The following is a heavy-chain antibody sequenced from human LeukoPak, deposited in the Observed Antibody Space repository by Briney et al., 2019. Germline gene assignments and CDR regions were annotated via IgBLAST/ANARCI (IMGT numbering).Heavy chain of an antibody. CDR1: GFTFCSYS. D-gene: IGHD5-18*01. V-gene: IGHV3-21*01. CDR2: ISSSSSYI. CDR3: ARVRQPAMVNFDY. Sequence: GGSLTLSCAASGFTFCSYSMNWVRPAPGKGLEWVSSISSSSSYIYYADSMKGRFTITRDNAKNSLYLQMNSLRAEDTAVYYCARVRQPAMVNFDYWGQGTLVTVSS. J-gene: IGHJ4*02.